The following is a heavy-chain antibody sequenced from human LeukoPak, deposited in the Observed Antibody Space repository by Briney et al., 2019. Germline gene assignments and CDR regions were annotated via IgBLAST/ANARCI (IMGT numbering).Heavy chain of an antibody. D-gene: IGHD3-22*01. CDR1: GGSISPYY. J-gene: IGHJ6*03. Sequence: SETLSLTCTVSGGSISPYYWSWIRQSPGKGLEWIGYIYYSGSTNYNPSLKSRVTISVDRSKNQFSLKLSSVTAADTAVYYCTRGSIAYYYMDVWGKGTTVTISS. CDR3: TRGSIAYYYMDV. CDR2: IYYSGST. V-gene: IGHV4-59*01.